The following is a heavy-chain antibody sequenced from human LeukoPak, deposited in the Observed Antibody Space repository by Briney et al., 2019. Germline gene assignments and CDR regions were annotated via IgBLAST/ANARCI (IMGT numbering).Heavy chain of an antibody. D-gene: IGHD6-19*01. CDR1: GGSISNYY. CDR3: ARIAVAGSPYKWFDP. J-gene: IGHJ5*02. Sequence: SETLSLTCTVSGGSISNYYWSWIRQPPGKGLEWIGCVYYIGSTNYNPSLKSRVTISVDTSENQFSLKLNSATAADTAVYFCARIAVAGSPYKWFDPWGQGTLVTVSS. V-gene: IGHV4-59*08. CDR2: VYYIGST.